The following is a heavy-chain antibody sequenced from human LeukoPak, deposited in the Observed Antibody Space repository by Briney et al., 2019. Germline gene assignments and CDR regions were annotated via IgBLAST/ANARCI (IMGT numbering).Heavy chain of an antibody. V-gene: IGHV1-69*06. Sequence: GASVKVSCKASGGTFSSYAISWVRQAPGQGLEWMGGIIPIFGTANYAQKFQGRVTITADKSTSTAYMELSRLRSDDTAVYYCARGGLSTYYYDSSGSEAYWGQGTLVTVSS. CDR1: GGTFSSYA. CDR2: IIPIFGTA. J-gene: IGHJ4*02. CDR3: ARGGLSTYYYDSSGSEAY. D-gene: IGHD3-22*01.